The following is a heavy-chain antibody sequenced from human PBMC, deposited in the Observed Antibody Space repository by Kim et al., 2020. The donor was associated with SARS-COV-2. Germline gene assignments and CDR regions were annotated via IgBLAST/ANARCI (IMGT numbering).Heavy chain of an antibody. CDR2: ISAYNGNT. Sequence: ASVKVSCKASGYTFTSYGISWVRQAPGQGLEWMGWISAYNGNTNYAQKLQGRVTMTTDTSTSTAYMELRSLRSDDTAVYYCARGSDSSGYHSGGAFDIWGQGTMVTVSS. J-gene: IGHJ3*02. CDR1: GYTFTSYG. V-gene: IGHV1-18*01. CDR3: ARGSDSSGYHSGGAFDI. D-gene: IGHD3-22*01.